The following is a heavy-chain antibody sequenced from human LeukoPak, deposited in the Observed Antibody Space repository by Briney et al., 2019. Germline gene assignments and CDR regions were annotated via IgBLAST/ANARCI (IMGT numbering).Heavy chain of an antibody. J-gene: IGHJ6*03. CDR2: FNPENGNT. CDR3: AKDPMWFGEGDYKYYMDV. D-gene: IGHD3-10*01. V-gene: IGHV1-18*01. Sequence: ASVKVSCKASGYSFVGYGITWVRQAPGQGLEWMGWFNPENGNTNYAQKVQGRVTMTADTSTSTSYMELRSLRSDDTALYYCAKDPMWFGEGDYKYYMDVWGKGTTVTVSS. CDR1: GYSFVGYG.